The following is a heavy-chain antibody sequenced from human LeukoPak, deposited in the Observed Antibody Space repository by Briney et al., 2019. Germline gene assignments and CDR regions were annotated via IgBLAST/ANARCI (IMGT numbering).Heavy chain of an antibody. CDR2: INSDGSST. V-gene: IGHV3-74*01. CDR1: GFTSSSYW. D-gene: IGHD1-26*01. J-gene: IGHJ3*02. CDR3: ARGGSYSSNAFDI. Sequence: GGSLRLSCAASGFTSSSYWMHWVRQAPGKGLVRVSRINSDGSSTSYADSVKGRFTISRDNAKNTLYLQMNSLRVEDTAVYYCARGGSYSSNAFDIWGQGTMVTVSA.